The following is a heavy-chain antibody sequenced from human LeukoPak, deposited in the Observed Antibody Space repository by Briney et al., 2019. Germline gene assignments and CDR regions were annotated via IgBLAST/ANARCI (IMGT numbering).Heavy chain of an antibody. Sequence: SETLSLTCTVSGGSISSYYWSWIRQPPGKGLEWIGYIYYSGSTNYNPSLKSRVTISVDTSKNQFSLKLNSVTAADTAVYYCARSLIGYSSGWYLYYFDYWGQGTLVTVSS. V-gene: IGHV4-59*01. CDR2: IYYSGST. CDR3: ARSLIGYSSGWYLYYFDY. J-gene: IGHJ4*02. CDR1: GGSISSYY. D-gene: IGHD6-19*01.